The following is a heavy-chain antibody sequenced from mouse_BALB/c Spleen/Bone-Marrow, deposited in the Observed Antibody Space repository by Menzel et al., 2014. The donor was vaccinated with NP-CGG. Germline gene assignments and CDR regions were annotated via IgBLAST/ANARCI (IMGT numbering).Heavy chain of an antibody. Sequence: VQLQQSGAELVRPGTSVKVSCKASVYAFTNYLIEWVKQRPGQGLEWIGVINPGSGGTNYNVKFKGKATLTADNSSNTAYMHLSSLTSDDSAVYFCARGGHGSYWGQGTTLTVSS. J-gene: IGHJ2*01. CDR3: ARGGHGSY. CDR2: INPGSGGT. CDR1: VYAFTNYL. V-gene: IGHV1-54*03. D-gene: IGHD2-2*01.